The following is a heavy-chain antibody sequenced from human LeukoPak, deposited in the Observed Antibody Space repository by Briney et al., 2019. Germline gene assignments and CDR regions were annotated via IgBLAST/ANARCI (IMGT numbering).Heavy chain of an antibody. CDR2: IWYDGSNK. CDR3: AIDLVEMATITRGWFDP. Sequence: GGSLRLSCAASGFTFSSYGMHWVRQAPGKGLEWVAVIWYDGSNKYYADSVKGRFTVSRDNSKNTLYLQMNSLRAEDTAVYYCAIDLVEMATITRGWFDPWGQGTLVTVSS. J-gene: IGHJ5*02. CDR1: GFTFSSYG. V-gene: IGHV3-33*01. D-gene: IGHD5-24*01.